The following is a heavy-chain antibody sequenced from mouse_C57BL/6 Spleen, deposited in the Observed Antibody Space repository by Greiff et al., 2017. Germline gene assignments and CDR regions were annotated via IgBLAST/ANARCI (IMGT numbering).Heavy chain of an antibody. Sequence: VQLQQSGAELVRPGASVTLSCKASGYTFTDYEMHWVKQTPVHGLEWIGAIDPETGGTAYNQKFKGKAILTADTSSSTAYMELRSLTSEDSAVYYCTRSYYYGSRGDYYAMDYWGQGTSVTVSS. CDR3: TRSYYYGSRGDYYAMDY. J-gene: IGHJ4*01. V-gene: IGHV1-15*01. D-gene: IGHD1-1*01. CDR1: GYTFTDYE. CDR2: IDPETGGT.